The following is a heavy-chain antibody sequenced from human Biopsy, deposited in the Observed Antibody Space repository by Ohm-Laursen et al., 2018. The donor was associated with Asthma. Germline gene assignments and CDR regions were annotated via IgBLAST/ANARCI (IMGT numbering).Heavy chain of an antibody. CDR1: GITASRDY. J-gene: IGHJ4*02. Sequence: GSLRLSCAASGITASRDYMFWARQAPGKGLEGVSVIYSGGTSHTPDSVRCRFTISRDFSKNTLLLPLHSLRVEDTAVYYCARGDSSGWSHYYFDYWGQGTLVTVSS. D-gene: IGHD6-19*01. V-gene: IGHV3-53*01. CDR3: ARGDSSGWSHYYFDY. CDR2: IYSGGTS.